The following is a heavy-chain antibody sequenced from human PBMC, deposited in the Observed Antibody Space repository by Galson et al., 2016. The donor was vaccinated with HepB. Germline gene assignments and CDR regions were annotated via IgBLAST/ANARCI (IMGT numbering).Heavy chain of an antibody. CDR1: GGTFSSYA. D-gene: IGHD3-9*01. CDR3: ARDGNMYYDVLTGYNWFDP. J-gene: IGHJ5*02. Sequence: SVKVSCKASGGTFSSYAINWVRQAPGQGLEWMGGIIPIPGTANYAQKFQGRVTITADNSTTTSYMELSSLRSEDTAMYYCARDGNMYYDVLTGYNWFDPWGQGTLVTVSS. CDR2: IIPIPGTA. V-gene: IGHV1-69*10.